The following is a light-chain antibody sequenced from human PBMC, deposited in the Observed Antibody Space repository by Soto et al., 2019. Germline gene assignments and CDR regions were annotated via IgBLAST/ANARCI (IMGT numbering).Light chain of an antibody. CDR3: SSYTGSSTLGV. CDR1: STDVGGYNF. CDR2: EVS. Sequence: QSALTQPASVSGSPGQSITISCTGTSTDVGGYNFVSWYQQHPGKAPNLIISEVSNRPSGLSNRFSGSKSGNTASLTISGRPAEDEAAYYCSSYTGSSTLGVFGTGTKLTVL. J-gene: IGLJ1*01. V-gene: IGLV2-14*01.